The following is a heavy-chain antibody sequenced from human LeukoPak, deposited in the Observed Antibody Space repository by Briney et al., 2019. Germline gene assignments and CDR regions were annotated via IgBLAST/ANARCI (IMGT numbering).Heavy chain of an antibody. J-gene: IGHJ5*02. D-gene: IGHD2-15*01. CDR2: NVYSGGPT. CDR3: ARDRIMVVGPYNWFDP. CDR1: GFTLSSYA. Sequence: GGSLRLSCAASGFTLSSYAVIWARQAPGRGLEWLSANVYSGGPTYYADSVKGRFTISRDNAEKSLYLEMSSLRAEDTALYYCARDRIMVVGPYNWFDPWGQGTLVTVSS. V-gene: IGHV3-23*01.